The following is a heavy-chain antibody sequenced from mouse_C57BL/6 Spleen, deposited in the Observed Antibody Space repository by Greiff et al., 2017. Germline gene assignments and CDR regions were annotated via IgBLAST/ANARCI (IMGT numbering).Heavy chain of an antibody. J-gene: IGHJ2*01. V-gene: IGHV1-80*01. CDR3: ARSGVYSNYFDY. D-gene: IGHD2-5*01. CDR1: GYAFSSYW. CDR2: IYPGDGDT. Sequence: VQLQQSGAELVKPGASVKISCKASGYAFSSYWMNWVKQRPGKGLEWIGQIYPGDGDTNYNGKFKGKATLTADKSSSTAYMQLSSLTSEDSAVYCCARSGVYSNYFDYWGQGTTLTVSS.